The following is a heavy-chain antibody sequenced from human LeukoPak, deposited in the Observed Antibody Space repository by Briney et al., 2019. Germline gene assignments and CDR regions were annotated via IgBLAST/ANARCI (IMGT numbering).Heavy chain of an antibody. CDR3: ARGRRKGDYGDYGAGYNWFDP. J-gene: IGHJ5*02. CDR2: ISSSSSYT. CDR1: GFTFSDYY. V-gene: IGHV3-11*06. Sequence: PGWSLRLSCAASGFTFSDYYMSWIRQAPGKGLEWVSYISSSSSYTNYADSVKGRFTISRDNAKNSLYLQMNSLRAEDTAVYYCARGRRKGDYGDYGAGYNWFDPWGQGTLVTVSS. D-gene: IGHD4-17*01.